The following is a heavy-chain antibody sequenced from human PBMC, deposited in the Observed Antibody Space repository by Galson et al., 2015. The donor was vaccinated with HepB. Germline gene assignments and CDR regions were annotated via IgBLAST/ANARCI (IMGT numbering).Heavy chain of an antibody. V-gene: IGHV3-73*01. CDR3: TRHRVDYYGSGSYYGMDV. J-gene: IGHJ6*02. Sequence: IHWIRQASGKGLEWVGYIRRKDRNYATAYAESVEGRFTISRDESMNTAYLQMNSLKTEDTAVYYCTRHRVDYYGSGSYYGMDVWGQGTTVTVSS. CDR2: IRRKDRNYAT. D-gene: IGHD3-10*01.